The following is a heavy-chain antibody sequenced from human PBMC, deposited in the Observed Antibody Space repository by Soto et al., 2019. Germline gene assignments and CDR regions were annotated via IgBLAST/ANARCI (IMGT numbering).Heavy chain of an antibody. V-gene: IGHV1-18*04. CDR1: GYNVTNYP. J-gene: IGHJ6*02. CDR3: ASEALAVGSRSNYGMGV. D-gene: IGHD1-26*01. CDR2: ISSYTANTYYQTTANT. Sequence: ASGKVACSASGYNVTNYPIQWVRQAPGEGLELMRWISSYTANTYYQTTANTEYAQKIQGRLSLTTDTFTTTSCMELRCLRSDETALYYSASEALAVGSRSNYGMGVWDPGTRVTASS.